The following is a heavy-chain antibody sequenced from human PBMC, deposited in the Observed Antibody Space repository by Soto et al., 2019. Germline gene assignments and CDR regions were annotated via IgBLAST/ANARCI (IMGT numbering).Heavy chain of an antibody. J-gene: IGHJ1*01. Sequence: EVQLVESGGGLVQPGGSLRLSCAVSGFTFSDHSMDWVRQAPGKGLEWVGRSSNKAKSYTTEYAASVKGRFTISRDDSKNSLYLQMDSLKTEDTAVYYCARVYHWNLANYFQHWGQGTLVTVSS. D-gene: IGHD1-20*01. CDR3: ARVYHWNLANYFQH. CDR2: SSNKAKSYTT. V-gene: IGHV3-72*01. CDR1: GFTFSDHS.